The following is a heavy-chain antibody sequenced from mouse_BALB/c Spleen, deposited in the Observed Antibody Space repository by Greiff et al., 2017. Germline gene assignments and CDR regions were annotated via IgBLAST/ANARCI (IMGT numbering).Heavy chain of an antibody. J-gene: IGHJ4*01. CDR2: ISSGGST. CDR3: ARGGDYNAMDY. V-gene: IGHV5-6-5*01. CDR1: GFTFSSYA. Sequence: EVKLVESGGGLVKPAGSLKLSCAASGFTFSSYAMSWVRQTPEKRLEWVASISSGGSTYYPDSVKGRFTISRDNARNILYLQMSSLRSEDTAMYYCARGGDYNAMDYWGQGASVTVSS.